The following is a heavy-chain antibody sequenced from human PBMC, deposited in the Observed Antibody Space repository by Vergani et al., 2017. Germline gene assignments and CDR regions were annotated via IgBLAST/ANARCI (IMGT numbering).Heavy chain of an antibody. Sequence: QVQLQESGPGLVKPSETLSLTCTVSGGSISSSSHFWGWLRQTPGKGLEWIGSIYYSGSTYYNPSLKSRVSISVDTSKNQFSLKLSSVTAADTAVYYCASLGFYDSSGYYPYYFDYWGQGTLVTVSS. J-gene: IGHJ4*02. CDR1: GGSISSSSHF. CDR2: IYYSGST. V-gene: IGHV4-39*01. D-gene: IGHD3-22*01. CDR3: ASLGFYDSSGYYPYYFDY.